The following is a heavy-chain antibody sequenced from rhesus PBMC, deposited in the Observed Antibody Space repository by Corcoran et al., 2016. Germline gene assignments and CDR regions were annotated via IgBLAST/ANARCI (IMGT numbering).Heavy chain of an antibody. CDR1: GGSISSSY. J-gene: IGHJ4*01. D-gene: IGHD5-24*01. Sequence: QLQLQESGPGLVKPSETLSVTCAVSGGSISSSYWSWIRQAPGKGLEWIGYIYGSGSSTNYNPSLKSRVTLSVDTSQNQLSLKLSSVTTADTAVYYCAREGRRYSNYFDYWGQGVLVTVSS. V-gene: IGHV4-169*02. CDR2: IYGSGSST. CDR3: AREGRRYSNYFDY.